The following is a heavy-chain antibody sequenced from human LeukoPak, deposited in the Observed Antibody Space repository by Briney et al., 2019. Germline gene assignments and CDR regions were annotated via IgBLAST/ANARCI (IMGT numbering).Heavy chain of an antibody. CDR2: INPSGGST. CDR3: ARDVWAPPGSQANFDI. Sequence: ASVKVSCKASGYTFTSYYMHWVRQAPGQGLEWMGIINPSGGSTSYAQKFQGRVTMTRDMSTSTVYMELSSLGSEDTAVYYCARDVWAPPGSQANFDIWGQGTMVTVSS. V-gene: IGHV1-46*01. J-gene: IGHJ3*02. CDR1: GYTFTSYY. D-gene: IGHD2-8*01.